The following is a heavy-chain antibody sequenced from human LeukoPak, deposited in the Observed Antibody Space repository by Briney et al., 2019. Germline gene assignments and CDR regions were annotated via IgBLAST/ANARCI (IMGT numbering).Heavy chain of an antibody. D-gene: IGHD4-17*01. J-gene: IGHJ4*02. CDR3: GHNDYGST. Sequence: PGGSLRLSCAASGFVFSNDWMSWVRQAPGKGLEWVGRIKSKRDGGTTDYATPVKGRFTISRDDSKNTLYLQMNSLKIEDTAICYCGHNDYGSTWGQGTLVTVSS. CDR2: IKSKRDGGTT. CDR1: GFVFSNDW. V-gene: IGHV3-15*01.